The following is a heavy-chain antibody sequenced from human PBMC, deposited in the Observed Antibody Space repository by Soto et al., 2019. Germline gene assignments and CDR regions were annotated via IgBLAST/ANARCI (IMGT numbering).Heavy chain of an antibody. CDR3: TRDWVSGDDYFDY. J-gene: IGHJ4*02. D-gene: IGHD3-16*01. CDR2: IRSKAYGGTT. V-gene: IGHV3-49*03. Sequence: GGSLRLSCTASGFTFGDYAMSWFRQAPGKGLEWVGFIRSKAYGGTTEYAASVKGRFTISRDDSKSIAYLQMNSLKTEDTAVYYCTRDWVSGDDYFDYWGQGTLVTVSS. CDR1: GFTFGDYA.